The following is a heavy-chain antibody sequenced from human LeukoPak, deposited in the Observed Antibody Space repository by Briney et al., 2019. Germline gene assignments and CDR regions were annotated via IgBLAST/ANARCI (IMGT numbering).Heavy chain of an antibody. V-gene: IGHV4-39*07. J-gene: IGHJ4*02. CDR2: IYYSGST. Sequence: PSETLFLTCTVSGGSISSSSYYWGWIRQPPGKGLEWIGSIYYSGSTYYNPSLKSRVTISVDTSKNQFSLKLSSVTAADTAVYYCARAYDFWSGYPYYFDYWGQGTLVTVSS. CDR1: GGSISSSSYY. CDR3: ARAYDFWSGYPYYFDY. D-gene: IGHD3-3*01.